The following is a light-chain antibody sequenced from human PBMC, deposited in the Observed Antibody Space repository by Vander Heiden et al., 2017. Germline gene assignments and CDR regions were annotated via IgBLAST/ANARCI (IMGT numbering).Light chain of an antibody. Sequence: SYELTQPPSVSVSPGQTASRTCSGAKLGDKYACWYQQKPGQSPVLVIYKDTNRTAGIPDRFSGSNSGTTATPTIGGTKDRDEDDYDCQAWDSSTEVFGGGTKLTVL. CDR1: KLGDKY. V-gene: IGLV3-1*01. CDR2: KDT. CDR3: QAWDSSTEV. J-gene: IGLJ3*02.